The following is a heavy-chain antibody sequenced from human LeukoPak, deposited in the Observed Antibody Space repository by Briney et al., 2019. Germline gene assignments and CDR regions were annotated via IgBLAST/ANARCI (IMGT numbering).Heavy chain of an antibody. D-gene: IGHD2-2*01. CDR3: ARWGPYCSSASCYGLGY. CDR2: VNSDGSGT. Sequence: GGSLRLSCAASGFTFRNYWVHWVRQAPGKGLVWVSHVNSDGSGTSYADSVKGRFTISRDNAKNTVYLQMNSLRAEDTAVYYCARWGPYCSSASCYGLGYWGQGTLATVSA. V-gene: IGHV3-74*01. J-gene: IGHJ4*02. CDR1: GFTFRNYW.